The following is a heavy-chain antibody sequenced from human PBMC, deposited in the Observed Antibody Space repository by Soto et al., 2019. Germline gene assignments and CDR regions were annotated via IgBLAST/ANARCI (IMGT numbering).Heavy chain of an antibody. V-gene: IGHV1-69*14. D-gene: IGHD6-13*01. Sequence: QVQLVQSGAEVQKPGSSVKVSCKASGGTFSSYAISWVRQAPGQGLEWMGGIIPIFGTANYAQKFQGRVTITADKSTSTSYMELSSLRSEDTALYYLASDEKYSSSWDYLAGRDVWGQGTTVTVSS. J-gene: IGHJ6*02. CDR2: IIPIFGTA. CDR1: GGTFSSYA. CDR3: ASDEKYSSSWDYLAGRDV.